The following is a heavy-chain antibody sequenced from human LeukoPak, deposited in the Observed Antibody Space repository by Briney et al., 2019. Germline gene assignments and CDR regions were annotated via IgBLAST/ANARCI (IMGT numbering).Heavy chain of an antibody. CDR3: ARAEQYSGGPGAFDI. CDR1: GFTFSNYE. CDR2: ISTSSSTI. V-gene: IGHV3-48*03. Sequence: GGSLRLSCAASGFTFSNYEINWVRQAPGKGLEWVSYISTSSSTIYYADSVKGRFTISRDNAKNSLYLQMNSLRAEDTAVYYCARAEQYSGGPGAFDIWGQRTIVTVSS. J-gene: IGHJ3*02. D-gene: IGHD1-26*01.